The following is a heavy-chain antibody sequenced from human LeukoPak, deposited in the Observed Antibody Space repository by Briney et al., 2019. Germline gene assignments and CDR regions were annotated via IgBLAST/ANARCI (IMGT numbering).Heavy chain of an antibody. D-gene: IGHD2-21*01. V-gene: IGHV1-18*01. CDR2: ISPYNGNT. CDR1: GYTFTSYV. CDR3: ARDRQCGY. Sequence: ASVKVSCKASGYTFTSYVISWVRQAPGQGLEWMGWISPYNGNTNYAPKLQGRVTMTTDTATSTAYMELTSLTSDDTAVYYCARDRQCGYWGQGTLVTVSS. J-gene: IGHJ4*02.